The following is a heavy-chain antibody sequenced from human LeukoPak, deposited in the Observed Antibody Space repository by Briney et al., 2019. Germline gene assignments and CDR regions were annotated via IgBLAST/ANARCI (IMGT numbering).Heavy chain of an antibody. V-gene: IGHV4-34*01. CDR1: GGSFSGYY. Sequence: SETLSLTCAVYGGSFSGYYWSWIRQPPGKGLEWIGEINHSGSTNYNPSLKSRVTISVDTSKNQFSLKLSSVTAADTAVYYCARVFRGPLWFGVSWFDPWGQGTLVTVSS. J-gene: IGHJ5*02. CDR3: ARVFRGPLWFGVSWFDP. D-gene: IGHD3-10*01. CDR2: INHSGST.